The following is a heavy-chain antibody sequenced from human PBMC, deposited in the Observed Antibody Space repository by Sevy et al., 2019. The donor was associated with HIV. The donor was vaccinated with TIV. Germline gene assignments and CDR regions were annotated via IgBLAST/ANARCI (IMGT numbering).Heavy chain of an antibody. D-gene: IGHD2-21*01. V-gene: IGHV4-59*01. Sequence: SETLSLTCTVSGGSISVYYCSCIRQPPGKELEYIGYVYHTGSTNYNPSLKSRVTISVDTSTNHFYLKLPSVTAADTDVHYCARAPPVRRRDNSLNWFDPWGQGTMVTVSS. J-gene: IGHJ5*02. CDR2: VYHTGST. CDR3: ARAPPVRRRDNSLNWFDP. CDR1: GGSISVYY.